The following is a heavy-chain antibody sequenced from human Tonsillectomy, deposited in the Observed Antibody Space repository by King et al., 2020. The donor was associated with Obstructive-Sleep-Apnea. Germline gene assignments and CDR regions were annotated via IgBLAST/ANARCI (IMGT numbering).Heavy chain of an antibody. D-gene: IGHD3-10*01. Sequence: QLVQSGAEGRKPGESLKISCKGSGYSFSTYWIGWVRQMPGKGLEWMGIIYPGDSDTRYSPSFQGQVTISADKSISTAYLQGSSRKASDTAMYYCARPSYGSGSYHTDYWGQGTLVTVSS. V-gene: IGHV5-51*01. CDR2: IYPGDSDT. CDR3: ARPSYGSGSYHTDY. J-gene: IGHJ4*02. CDR1: GYSFSTYW.